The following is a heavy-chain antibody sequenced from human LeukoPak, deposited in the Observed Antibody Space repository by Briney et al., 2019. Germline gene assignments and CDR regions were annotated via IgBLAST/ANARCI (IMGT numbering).Heavy chain of an antibody. V-gene: IGHV4-39*07. CDR2: IYYSGST. D-gene: IGHD1-7*01. J-gene: IGHJ4*02. Sequence: SETLSLTCTVSGGSISSSSYYWGWIRQPPGKGLEWIGSIYYSGSTYYNPSLKSRVTISGDTSKNHLSLKLSSVTAADTAVYYCARSDDWNSGAFDYWGQGTLVTVSS. CDR1: GGSISSSSYY. CDR3: ARSDDWNSGAFDY.